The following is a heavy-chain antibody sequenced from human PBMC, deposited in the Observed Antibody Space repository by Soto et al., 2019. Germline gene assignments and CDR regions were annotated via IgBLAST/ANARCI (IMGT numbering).Heavy chain of an antibody. CDR2: ISGSGGST. CDR3: AKFNPLGYCSSTSCLPWSWFDP. D-gene: IGHD2-2*01. Sequence: GGSLRLSCAASGFTFSSYAMSWVRQAPGKGLEWVSAISGSGGSTYYADSVKGRFTISRDNSKNTLYLQMNSLRAEDTAVNYCAKFNPLGYCSSTSCLPWSWFDPWGQGTLVTVSS. V-gene: IGHV3-23*01. CDR1: GFTFSSYA. J-gene: IGHJ5*02.